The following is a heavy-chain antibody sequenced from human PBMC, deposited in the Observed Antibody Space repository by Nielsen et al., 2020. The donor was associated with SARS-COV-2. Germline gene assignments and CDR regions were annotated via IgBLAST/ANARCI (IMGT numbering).Heavy chain of an antibody. J-gene: IGHJ4*02. V-gene: IGHV3-30*18. CDR1: GFTFSSYG. Sequence: GESLKISYAASGFTFSSYGMHWVRQAPGKGLEWVAVISYDGSNKYYADSVKGRFTISRDNSKNTLFLQMNSLRAEDTAVYYCAKDLDYWGQGTLVAVSS. CDR2: ISYDGSNK. CDR3: AKDLDY.